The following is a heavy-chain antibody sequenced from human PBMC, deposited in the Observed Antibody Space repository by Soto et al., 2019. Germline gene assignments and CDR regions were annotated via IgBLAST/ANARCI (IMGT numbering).Heavy chain of an antibody. CDR1: GHSINNCA. Sequence: EVQLLESGGGLVQPGGSLRLSCVASGHSINNCAMNWVRQAPGKGLEWVSYISGRGDNTYYADSVRGRFTISRDDSRDTVYLHMNSLRVEDTATYYCARVSRGLGLVSATLNWGQGTAVTVSS. V-gene: IGHV3-23*01. CDR2: ISGRGDNT. J-gene: IGHJ4*02. CDR3: ARVSRGLGLVSATLN. D-gene: IGHD1-26*01.